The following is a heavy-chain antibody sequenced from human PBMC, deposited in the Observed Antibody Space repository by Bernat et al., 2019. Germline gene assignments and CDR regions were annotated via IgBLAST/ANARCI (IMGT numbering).Heavy chain of an antibody. CDR2: ILNTGTT. J-gene: IGHJ4*02. CDR3: GGYVGNSV. CDR1: GFTVSNNH. V-gene: IGHV3-66*01. D-gene: IGHD3-10*02. Sequence: EVQLVESGGDLVQPGGSLRLSCAVSGFTVSNNHVSWVRQAPGKGLEWVSFILNTGTTYYADSVKGRFAISRDSSKNMVYLQMNSVRGDDTAGYYCGGYVGNSVWGQGTPVTVSS.